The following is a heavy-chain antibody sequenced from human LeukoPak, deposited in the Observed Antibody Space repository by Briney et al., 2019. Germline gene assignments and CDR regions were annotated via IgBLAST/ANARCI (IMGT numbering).Heavy chain of an antibody. V-gene: IGHV3-7*01. CDR1: GTTFDSHY. CDR3: ASAAGWESAY. Sequence: GGSLRLSCAASGTTFDSHYMTWVRQTPEKGLEWVANINQDGSERNYVDSVKGRFTISRDNAKKSLYLQMNSLRAEDTAVYYCASAAGWESAYWGQGTLVTVSS. J-gene: IGHJ4*02. CDR2: INQDGSER. D-gene: IGHD1-26*01.